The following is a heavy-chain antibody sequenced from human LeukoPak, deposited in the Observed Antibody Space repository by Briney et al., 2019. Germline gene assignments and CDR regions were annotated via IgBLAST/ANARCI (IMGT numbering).Heavy chain of an antibody. J-gene: IGHJ4*02. Sequence: GASVKVSCKASGYTFTSYYINWVRQATGQGLEWVGWINPNSGNTGYAQKFQGRVTITRNTSISTAYMELRSVRSEDTAVYYCATDGRLRTPTYFDYWGQGTLVTVSS. CDR3: ATDGRLRTPTYFDY. D-gene: IGHD1-14*01. V-gene: IGHV1-8*03. CDR2: INPNSGNT. CDR1: GYTFTSYY.